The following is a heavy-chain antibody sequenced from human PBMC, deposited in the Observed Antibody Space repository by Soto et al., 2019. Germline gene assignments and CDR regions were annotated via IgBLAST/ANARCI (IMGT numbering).Heavy chain of an antibody. CDR3: AHTWGLPFDY. D-gene: IGHD3-16*01. Sequence: QITLKESGPTLVKPTQTLTLTCTYSGFSLRTTGVGVGWIRQPPGRALEWLGIIYWDDDKRYSPSLKSRLTLTSDISKSQVLLTMTNMGPVDTATYFCAHTWGLPFDYWGTGNLVIVSS. CDR1: GFSLRTTGVG. CDR2: IYWDDDK. J-gene: IGHJ4*02. V-gene: IGHV2-5*02.